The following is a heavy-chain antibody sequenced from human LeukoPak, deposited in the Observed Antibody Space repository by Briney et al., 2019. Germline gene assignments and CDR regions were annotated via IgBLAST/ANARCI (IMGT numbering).Heavy chain of an antibody. V-gene: IGHV5-10-1*01. CDR2: IDPSDSYT. D-gene: IGHD1-26*01. J-gene: IGHJ6*02. Sequence: GESLKISCKGSGYSFTSYWISWVRQMPGKGLEWMGSIDPSDSYTNYSPSFQGHVTISADKSISTAYLQWSSLKASDTAMYYCARGPGVGATYYYYYGMDVWGQGTTVTVSS. CDR1: GYSFTSYW. CDR3: ARGPGVGATYYYYYGMDV.